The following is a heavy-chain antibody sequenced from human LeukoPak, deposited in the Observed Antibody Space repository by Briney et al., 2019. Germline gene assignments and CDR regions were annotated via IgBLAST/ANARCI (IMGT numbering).Heavy chain of an antibody. J-gene: IGHJ3*02. CDR3: ARDGGSSGYHDALDI. CDR2: ISPDGSYT. Sequence: GGSLRLSCAGSGFIFSDFYINWIRQSPGKGLEWLAYISPDGSYTTYGDSVKGRFTISRDNSKNTLSLQLNSLRDEDTAVYYCARDGGSSGYHDALDIWGQGTMVTVSA. V-gene: IGHV3-11*06. D-gene: IGHD3-22*01. CDR1: GFIFSDFY.